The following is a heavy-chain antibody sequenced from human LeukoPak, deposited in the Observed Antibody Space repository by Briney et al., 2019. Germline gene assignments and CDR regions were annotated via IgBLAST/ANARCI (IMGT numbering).Heavy chain of an antibody. D-gene: IGHD2-15*01. Sequence: SETLSHTCAVYGGSFSGYYWSWIRQPPGKGLEWIGYIYYSGSTNYNPSLKSRVTISVDTSKNQFSLKLSSVTAADTAVYYCASSRSGGSYPSWFDPWGQGTLVTVSS. CDR1: GGSFSGYY. J-gene: IGHJ5*02. CDR3: ASSRSGGSYPSWFDP. V-gene: IGHV4-59*01. CDR2: IYYSGST.